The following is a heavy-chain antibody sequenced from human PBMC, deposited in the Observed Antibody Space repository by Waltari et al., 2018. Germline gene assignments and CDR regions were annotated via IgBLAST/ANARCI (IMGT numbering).Heavy chain of an antibody. CDR3: ARRPDNYGIFDY. CDR2: IYPGDSDT. J-gene: IGHJ4*02. Sequence: GYSFTSYWIGWVRQMPGKGLEWMGIIYPGDSDTRYSPSFQGQVTISADKSISTAYLQWSSLKASDTAMYYCARRPDNYGIFDYWGQGTLVTVSS. V-gene: IGHV5-51*01. D-gene: IGHD4-17*01. CDR1: GYSFTSYW.